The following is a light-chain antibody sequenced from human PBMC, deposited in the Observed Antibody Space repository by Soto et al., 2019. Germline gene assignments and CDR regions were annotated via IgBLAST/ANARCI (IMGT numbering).Light chain of an antibody. Sequence: EIVVTQSPCTLSLSPGERATLSCRASQSVSSSYLAWYQQKPGQAPRLLIYGASSRAPGIPDRFSGSGSGTDFTLTISRLEPEDFAVYYCQQYGSSRTFGQGTKVDIK. V-gene: IGKV3-20*01. CDR1: QSVSSSY. CDR2: GAS. J-gene: IGKJ1*01. CDR3: QQYGSSRT.